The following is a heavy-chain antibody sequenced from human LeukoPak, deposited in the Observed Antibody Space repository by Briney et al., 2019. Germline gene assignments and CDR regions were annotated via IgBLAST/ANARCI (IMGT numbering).Heavy chain of an antibody. CDR3: ASGFRYSSYGMDV. CDR2: MSYDGNNE. CDR1: GFTFSSCA. D-gene: IGHD5-18*01. Sequence: PGGSLRLSCAVSGFTFSSCAMHWVRQAPGKGLEWVAVMSYDGNNEYYADSVKGRFTISRDNSKNTLYLQMNSLRAEDTALYYCASGFRYSSYGMDVWGQGTTVTVSS. J-gene: IGHJ6*02. V-gene: IGHV3-30-3*01.